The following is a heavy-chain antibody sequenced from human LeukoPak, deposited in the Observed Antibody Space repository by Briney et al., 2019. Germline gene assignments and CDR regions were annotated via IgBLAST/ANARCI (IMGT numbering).Heavy chain of an antibody. CDR1: GYTFTSYG. J-gene: IGHJ4*02. V-gene: IGHV1-69*04. D-gene: IGHD5-18*01. Sequence: GASVKVSCKASGYTFTSYGISWVRQAPGQGLEWMGRIIPILGIANYAQKFQGRVTITADKSTSTAYMELSSLRSEDTAVYYCARADSVDTAMGPLFDYWGQGTLVTVSS. CDR3: ARADSVDTAMGPLFDY. CDR2: IIPILGIA.